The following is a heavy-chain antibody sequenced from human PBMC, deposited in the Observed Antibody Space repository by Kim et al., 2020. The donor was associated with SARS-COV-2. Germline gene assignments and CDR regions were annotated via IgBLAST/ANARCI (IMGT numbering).Heavy chain of an antibody. CDR2: IYSGGST. CDR3: ARAGVPTTVTSPYYYYGMDV. D-gene: IGHD4-17*01. J-gene: IGHJ6*02. Sequence: GGSLRLSCAASGFTVSSNYMSWVRQAPGKGLEWVSVIYSGGSTYYADSVKGRFTISRDNSKNTLYLQMNSLRAEDTAVYYCARAGVPTTVTSPYYYYGMDVWGQGTTVTVSS. V-gene: IGHV3-66*02. CDR1: GFTVSSNY.